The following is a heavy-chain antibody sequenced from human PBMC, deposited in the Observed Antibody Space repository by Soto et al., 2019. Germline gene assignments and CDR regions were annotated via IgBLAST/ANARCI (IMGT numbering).Heavy chain of an antibody. D-gene: IGHD5-18*01. V-gene: IGHV4-39*01. CDR2: IYYSGST. CDR1: GGSISSSSYY. Sequence: PSEILSLTCTVSGGSISSSSYYWGWIRQPPGKGLEWIGSIYYSGSTYYNPSLKSRVTISVDTSKNQFSLKLSSVTAADTAVYYCSRLGSGYSYYVGKDVWGQGTTVTVSS. CDR3: SRLGSGYSYYVGKDV. J-gene: IGHJ6*01.